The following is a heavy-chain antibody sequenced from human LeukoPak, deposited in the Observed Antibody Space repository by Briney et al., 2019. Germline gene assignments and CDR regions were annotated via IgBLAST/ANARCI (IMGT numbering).Heavy chain of an antibody. CDR2: LFHSGST. J-gene: IGHJ3*02. CDR3: TRLLDNDCSGYPDTFDM. D-gene: IGHD3-22*01. CDR1: GGSISSHY. Sequence: SETLSLTCSVSGGSISSHYWSWIRQPPGKELEWIGYLFHSGSTNYNPSLQSRVTISVDTSRNHFSLKLTSVTAADTAVYYCTRLLDNDCSGYPDTFDMWGQGTMVTVSS. V-gene: IGHV4-59*11.